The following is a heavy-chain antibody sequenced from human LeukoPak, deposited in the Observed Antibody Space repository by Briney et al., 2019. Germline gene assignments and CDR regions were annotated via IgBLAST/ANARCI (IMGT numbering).Heavy chain of an antibody. CDR3: ARASSGYTIFGVVIEN. CDR2: IIPIFGTA. Sequence: ASVKVSCKASGYTFTSYYMHWVRQAPGQGLEWMGGIIPIFGTANYAQKFQGRVTITADESTSTAYMELSSLRSEDTAVYYCARASSGYTIFGVVIENWGQGTLVTVSS. V-gene: IGHV1-69*13. J-gene: IGHJ4*02. CDR1: GYTFTSYY. D-gene: IGHD3-3*01.